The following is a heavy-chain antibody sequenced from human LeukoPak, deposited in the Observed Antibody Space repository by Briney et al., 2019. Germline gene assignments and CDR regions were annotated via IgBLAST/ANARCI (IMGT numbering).Heavy chain of an antibody. CDR2: IYTSGST. Sequence: SETLSLTCTVSGGSISSYYWSWIRQPAGKGLEWIGRIYTSGSTNYNPSLKSRVTISVDTSKNQSSLKLSSVTAADTAVYYCARGGTPHYDILTGYYVTYYYYYMDVWGKGTTVTVSS. J-gene: IGHJ6*03. V-gene: IGHV4-4*07. D-gene: IGHD3-9*01. CDR3: ARGGTPHYDILTGYYVTYYYYYMDV. CDR1: GGSISSYY.